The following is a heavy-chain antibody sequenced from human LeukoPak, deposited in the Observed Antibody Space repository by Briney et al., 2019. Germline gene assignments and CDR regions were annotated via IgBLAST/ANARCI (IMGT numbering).Heavy chain of an antibody. CDR2: IIGGAGGT. V-gene: IGHV3-23*01. J-gene: IGHJ4*02. CDR1: GFSFSSHG. Sequence: GGTLRLSCAASGFSFSSHGMSWVRLAPGKGLEWVSGIIGGAGGTYYADSVKGRFTISRDNAKNTLYLQMNSLRAEDTAVYYCAHGSMYQLDYWGQGTLVTVSS. CDR3: AHGSMYQLDY. D-gene: IGHD2-2*01.